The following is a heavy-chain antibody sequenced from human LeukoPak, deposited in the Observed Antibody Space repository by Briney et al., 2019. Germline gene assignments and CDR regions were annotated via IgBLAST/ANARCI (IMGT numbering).Heavy chain of an antibody. J-gene: IGHJ4*02. CDR1: GLTFTDYA. Sequence: GGSLRLSCVTSGLTFTDYAMLWIRQAPGGGLEFVSDIDNTSNNRYYIDSVRGRFTISRDNPGNTLFLQMNSMRVEDTALYFCVAGGPYGDYFTGFDYWGQGALVSVS. CDR2: IDNTSNNR. V-gene: IGHV3-64*02. CDR3: VAGGPYGDYFTGFDY. D-gene: IGHD4-17*01.